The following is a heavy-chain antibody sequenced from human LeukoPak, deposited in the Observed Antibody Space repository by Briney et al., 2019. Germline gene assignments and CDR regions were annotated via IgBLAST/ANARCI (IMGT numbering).Heavy chain of an antibody. V-gene: IGHV4-59*12. CDR1: GGSISSYY. J-gene: IGHJ4*02. D-gene: IGHD4-23*01. Sequence: SETLSLTCTVSGGSISSYYWSWIRQPPGKGLEWIGYIYYSGSTNYNPSLKSRVTISVDTSKNQFSLRLTSVTAADTAVYYCARLNDYGGHLDYWGQGTLVTVSS. CDR3: ARLNDYGGHLDY. CDR2: IYYSGST.